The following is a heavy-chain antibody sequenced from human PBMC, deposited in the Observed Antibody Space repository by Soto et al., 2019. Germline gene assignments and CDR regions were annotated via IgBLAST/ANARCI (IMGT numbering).Heavy chain of an antibody. CDR1: GGSVSSGSHQ. D-gene: IGHD3-3*01. CDR3: ARLQFYDFWSGEVPMEV. J-gene: IGHJ6*04. CDR2: IYYTGST. V-gene: IGHV4-61*01. Sequence: SETLSLTCTVSGGSVSSGSHQWSWIRQSPGKGLEWIGYIYYTGSTNYSPSLKSRGTISVDTSKNQFSLKLTSVTAADTALYFCARLQFYDFWSGEVPMEVWGEGTKVTVSS.